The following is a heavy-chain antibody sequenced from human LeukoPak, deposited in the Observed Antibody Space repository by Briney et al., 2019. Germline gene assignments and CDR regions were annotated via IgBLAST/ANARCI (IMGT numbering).Heavy chain of an antibody. D-gene: IGHD3-22*01. V-gene: IGHV3-23*01. J-gene: IGHJ4*02. CDR1: GFTFSTYA. CDR3: TTDPRVRLGYYYDSSAVEGYFDY. CDR2: ISGSGGRT. Sequence: PGGSLRLSCAASGFTFSTYAMSWVRQAPGKGPEWVSAISGSGGRTYYADSVKGRFTISRDYSKNTLYLQMNSLKTEDTAVYYCTTDPRVRLGYYYDSSAVEGYFDYWGQGTLVTVSS.